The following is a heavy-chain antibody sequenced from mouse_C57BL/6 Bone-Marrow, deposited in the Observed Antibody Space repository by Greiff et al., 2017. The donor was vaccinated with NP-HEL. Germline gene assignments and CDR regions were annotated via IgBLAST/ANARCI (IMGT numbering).Heavy chain of an antibody. V-gene: IGHV1-55*01. CDR3: AWADGYYGDYYAMDY. CDR2: IYPGSGST. Sequence: VQLQQPGAELVKPGASVKMSCKASGYTFTSYWITWVKQRPGQGLEWIGDIYPGSGSTNYNEKFKSKATLTVDTSSSTAYMQLSSLTSEDSAVYYCAWADGYYGDYYAMDYWGQGTSVTVSS. J-gene: IGHJ4*01. CDR1: GYTFTSYW. D-gene: IGHD2-3*01.